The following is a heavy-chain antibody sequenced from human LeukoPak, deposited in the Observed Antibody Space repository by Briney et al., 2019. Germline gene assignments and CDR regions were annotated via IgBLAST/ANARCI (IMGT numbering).Heavy chain of an antibody. J-gene: IGHJ3*02. CDR1: GFTFSSYG. V-gene: IGHV3-33*01. CDR2: IWYDGSNK. D-gene: IGHD1-1*01. Sequence: GGSLRLSCAASGFTFSSYGMHWVRQAPGKGLEWVAVIWYDGSNKYYADSVKGRLTISRDNSKNTLYLQMNSLRAEDTAVYYCARESGTTVAIDIWGQGTMVTVSS. CDR3: ARESGTTVAIDI.